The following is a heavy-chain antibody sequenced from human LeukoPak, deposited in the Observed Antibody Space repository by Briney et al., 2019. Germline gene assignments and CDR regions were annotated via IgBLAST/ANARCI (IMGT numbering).Heavy chain of an antibody. CDR2: IYPVDSDT. D-gene: IGHD4-11*01. V-gene: IGHV5-51*01. CDR3: ASGRLPKYRGFDY. CDR1: GYSFTFTKNW. Sequence: GESLKISCKASGYSFTFTKNWIGWVRQVPGKGLEWMGIIYPVDSDTRYNPSFQGQVTTSVDKSISTSYLQWSSLKASDTAIYYCASGRLPKYRGFDYWGQGTLVTVSS. J-gene: IGHJ4*02.